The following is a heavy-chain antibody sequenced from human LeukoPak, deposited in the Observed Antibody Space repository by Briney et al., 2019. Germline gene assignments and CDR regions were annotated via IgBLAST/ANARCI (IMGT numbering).Heavy chain of an antibody. Sequence: PSETLSLTCTVSGGSISSSSYYWSWIRQPPGKGLEWIGYIYYSGSTYYNPSLKSRVTISVDTSKNQFSLKLSSVTAADTAVYYCAREGYDLEGVYYMDVWGKGTTVTVSS. CDR2: IYYSGST. V-gene: IGHV4-30-4*08. CDR1: GGSISSSSYY. D-gene: IGHD1-14*01. J-gene: IGHJ6*03. CDR3: AREGYDLEGVYYMDV.